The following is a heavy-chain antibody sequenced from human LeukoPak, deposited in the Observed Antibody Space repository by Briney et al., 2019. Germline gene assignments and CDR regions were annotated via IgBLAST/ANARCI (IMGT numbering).Heavy chain of an antibody. V-gene: IGHV3-23*01. J-gene: IGHJ4*02. Sequence: AGGSLRLSCAASGFTFSSYAMSWVRQAPGKGLEWVSAISGSGGSTYYADSVKGRFTISRDNSKNTLYLQMNSLRAEDTAVYYCAKDLRSGSIYQDYWGQGTLVTVSS. CDR1: GFTFSSYA. D-gene: IGHD1-26*01. CDR2: ISGSGGST. CDR3: AKDLRSGSIYQDY.